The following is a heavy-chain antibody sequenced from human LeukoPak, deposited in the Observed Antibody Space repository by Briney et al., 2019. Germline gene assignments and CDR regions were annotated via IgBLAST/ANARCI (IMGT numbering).Heavy chain of an antibody. Sequence: GGSLRLSCAASGFTFSSYGMHWVRQAPGKGLEWVAVISYDGSNKYYADSVKGRFTISRDNSKNTLYLQMNSLRAEDTAVYYCARVGDIVVVVAAIPFFDYWGQGTLVTVSS. CDR1: GFTFSSYG. V-gene: IGHV3-30*03. CDR2: ISYDGSNK. CDR3: ARVGDIVVVVAAIPFFDY. J-gene: IGHJ4*02. D-gene: IGHD2-15*01.